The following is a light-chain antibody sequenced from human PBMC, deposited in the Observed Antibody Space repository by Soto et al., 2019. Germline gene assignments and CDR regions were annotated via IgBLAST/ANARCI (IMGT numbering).Light chain of an antibody. CDR2: EGS. J-gene: IGLJ2*01. CDR1: SSDVGSYNL. Sequence: QSVLTQPASVSGSPGQSITISCTGTSSDVGSYNLVSWYQQHPGKAPKLMIYEGSKRPSGVSNRFSGSKSGNTASLTISGLQAEDAAYYYCCSYAGSVVFGGGTKLTVL. V-gene: IGLV2-23*01. CDR3: CSYAGSVV.